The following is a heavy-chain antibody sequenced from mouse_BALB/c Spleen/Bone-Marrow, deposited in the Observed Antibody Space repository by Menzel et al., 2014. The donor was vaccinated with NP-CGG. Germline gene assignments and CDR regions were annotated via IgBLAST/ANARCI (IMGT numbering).Heavy chain of an antibody. Sequence: VKLQESGAELVKPGASVKLSCKASGYTFISYWMHWVKQRPGQGLEWIGEIDPSDSYTNYNQKFKGKATLTVDKSSSTAYMQLSSLTSEDSAVYYCATGGNGYDGYWYFDVWGAGTTVTVSS. D-gene: IGHD2-2*01. CDR2: IDPSDSYT. V-gene: IGHV1-69*02. J-gene: IGHJ1*01. CDR3: ATGGNGYDGYWYFDV. CDR1: GYTFISYW.